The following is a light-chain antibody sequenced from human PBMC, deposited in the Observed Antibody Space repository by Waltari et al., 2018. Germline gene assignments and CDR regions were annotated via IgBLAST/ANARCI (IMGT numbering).Light chain of an antibody. V-gene: IGLV2-14*03. CDR1: SSDIGTYNY. CDR3: SSYTSTDTWV. CDR2: AVS. Sequence: QSALTQPASVSGSPGQSITISCTGTSSDIGTYNYVSWYQQHPGKAPKLMIYAVSNQPSGVSNRFSASKSGNTASLTISGLQAEDEADYYCSSYTSTDTWVFGGGTKLTVL. J-gene: IGLJ3*02.